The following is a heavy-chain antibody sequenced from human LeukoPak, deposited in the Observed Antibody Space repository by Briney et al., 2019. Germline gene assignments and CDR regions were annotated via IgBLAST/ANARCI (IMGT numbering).Heavy chain of an antibody. Sequence: SVKVSCKASGGTFSSYATSWVRQAPGQGLEWMGGIIPIFGTANYAQKFQGRVTITTDESTSTAYMELSSLRSEDTAVYYCASGHSGSYFPSRQVLQYYMDVWGKGTTVTVSS. CDR3: ASGHSGSYFPSRQVLQYYMDV. CDR1: GGTFSSYA. D-gene: IGHD1-26*01. J-gene: IGHJ6*03. V-gene: IGHV1-69*05. CDR2: IIPIFGTA.